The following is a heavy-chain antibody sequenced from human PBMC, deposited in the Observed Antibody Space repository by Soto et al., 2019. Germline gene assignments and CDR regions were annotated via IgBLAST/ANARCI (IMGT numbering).Heavy chain of an antibody. V-gene: IGHV4-31*03. J-gene: IGHJ4*02. D-gene: IGHD3-22*01. Sequence: QVQLQESGPGLVKPSQTLSLTCTVSGGSISSGGFYWSWIRQLPGKGLEWIGFIYSNGNSCYNPSLKSRVNISLDTSKNKFSLKISSVTVADTAVYYCARDGRTSGYYLDFWGQGTLVTVSP. CDR1: GGSISSGGFY. CDR3: ARDGRTSGYYLDF. CDR2: IYSNGNS.